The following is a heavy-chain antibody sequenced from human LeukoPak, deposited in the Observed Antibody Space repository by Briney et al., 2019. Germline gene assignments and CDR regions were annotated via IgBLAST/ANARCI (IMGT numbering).Heavy chain of an antibody. CDR3: ARDGLPRGAFAI. V-gene: IGHV1-69*04. CDR1: GGTFSSYT. Sequence: SVKVSCKASGGTFSSYTISWVRQAPGQGLEWMGRIIPILGIANYAQKFQGRVTITADKSTSTAYMELSSLRSEDTAVYYCARDGLPRGAFAIWGQGTMVTVSS. CDR2: IIPILGIA. J-gene: IGHJ3*02.